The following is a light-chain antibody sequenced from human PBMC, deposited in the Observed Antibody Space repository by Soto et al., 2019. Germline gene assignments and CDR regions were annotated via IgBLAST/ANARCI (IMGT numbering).Light chain of an antibody. Sequence: DIPVTQSPSSLSASLGDRVSITCRASRDISNYLAWYQQKPGQVPRLLISGASTLHSGVPSRFSGSGSGTDFTLTITSLQPEDFALYYCQQYSGSPFTFGPGTKVDIK. CDR1: RDISNY. V-gene: IGKV1-27*01. J-gene: IGKJ3*01. CDR3: QQYSGSPFT. CDR2: GAS.